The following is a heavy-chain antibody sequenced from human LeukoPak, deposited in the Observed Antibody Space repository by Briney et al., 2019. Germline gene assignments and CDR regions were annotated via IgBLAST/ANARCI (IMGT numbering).Heavy chain of an antibody. CDR3: ARLRARDILTGYYKMGVYYFDY. V-gene: IGHV4-34*01. Sequence: SETLSLTCAVYGGSFSGYYWSWIRQPPGKGLEWIGEINHSGSTNYNPSLKSRVTISVDTSKNQFSLKLSSVTAADTAVYYCARLRARDILTGYYKMGVYYFDYWGQGTLVTVSS. J-gene: IGHJ4*02. CDR2: INHSGST. CDR1: GGSFSGYY. D-gene: IGHD3-9*01.